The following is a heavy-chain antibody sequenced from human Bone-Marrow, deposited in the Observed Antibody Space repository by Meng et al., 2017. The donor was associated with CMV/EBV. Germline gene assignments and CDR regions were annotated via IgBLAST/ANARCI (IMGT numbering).Heavy chain of an antibody. J-gene: IGHJ2*01. CDR1: GFSFGTYG. D-gene: IGHD3-3*01. CDR2: ISSSGSTI. Sequence: GESLKISCAASGFSFGTYGMHWVRQAPGKGLEWVSYISSSGSTIYYADSVKGRFTISRDNAKNSLYLQMNSLRAEDTAVYYCARDGVPWRYFALWGRGNLV. V-gene: IGHV3-48*04. CDR3: ARDGVPWRYFAL.